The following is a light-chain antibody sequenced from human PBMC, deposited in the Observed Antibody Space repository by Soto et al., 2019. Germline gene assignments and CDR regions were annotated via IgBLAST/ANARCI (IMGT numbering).Light chain of an antibody. CDR2: EVS. Sequence: QSALTQPASVSGSPGQSITISCTGAISDVGGYNFVSWYQQHPGKAPKLMIYEVSNRPSGVSDRFSGSKSGNTASLTISGLQADDEADYYCNSYTGGSNVFGTGTKLTVL. CDR1: ISDVGGYNF. V-gene: IGLV2-14*01. J-gene: IGLJ1*01. CDR3: NSYTGGSNV.